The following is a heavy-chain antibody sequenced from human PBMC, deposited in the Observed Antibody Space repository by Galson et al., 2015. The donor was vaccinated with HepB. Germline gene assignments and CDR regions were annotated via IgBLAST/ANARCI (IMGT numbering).Heavy chain of an antibody. J-gene: IGHJ4*02. CDR3: AKDLPHWRGLDY. CDR2: INWDAATT. V-gene: IGHV3-43*01. CDR1: GFSFNDYT. D-gene: IGHD3-3*01. Sequence: SLRLSCAASGFSFNDYTMHWVRQAPGKGLEWVSLINWDAATTSYTDSVKGRFTVSRDKRRKTLYLQMKGLRSEDSGLYYCAKDLPHWRGLDYWGQGTRLIVSS.